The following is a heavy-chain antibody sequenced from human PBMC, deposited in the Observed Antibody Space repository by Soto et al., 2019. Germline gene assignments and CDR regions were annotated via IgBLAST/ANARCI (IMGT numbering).Heavy chain of an antibody. V-gene: IGHV4-59*08. Sequence: SETLSLTCTVFGGSISSYYWSWIRQPPGKGLEWIGYIYYSGSTNYNPSLKSRVTISVDTSKNQFSLKLSSVTAADTAVYYCARLSAQWLDAFDIWGQGTMVTVSS. CDR1: GGSISSYY. CDR2: IYYSGST. J-gene: IGHJ3*02. CDR3: ARLSAQWLDAFDI. D-gene: IGHD6-19*01.